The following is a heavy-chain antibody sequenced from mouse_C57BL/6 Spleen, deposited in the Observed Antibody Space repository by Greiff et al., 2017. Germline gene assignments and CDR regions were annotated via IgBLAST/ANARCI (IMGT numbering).Heavy chain of an antibody. CDR2: IDPSDSYT. CDR3: GRGDGGYLDY. D-gene: IGHD3-3*01. CDR1: GYTFTSYW. Sequence: QVQLQQPGAELVMPGASVKLSCKASGYTFTSYWMHWVKQRPGQGLEWIGEIDPSDSYTNYNQKFKGKSTLTVDKSSSTAYMQLSSLTSEDAAVYYCGRGDGGYLDYWGQGTTLTVSS. J-gene: IGHJ2*01. V-gene: IGHV1-69*01.